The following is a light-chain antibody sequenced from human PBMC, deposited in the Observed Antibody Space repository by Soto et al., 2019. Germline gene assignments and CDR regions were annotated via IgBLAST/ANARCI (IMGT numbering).Light chain of an antibody. J-gene: IGLJ2*01. V-gene: IGLV2-14*01. CDR3: SSYTSSSAVV. CDR1: SSDVGGYNY. CDR2: DVS. Sequence: QSALTQPASVSGSPGQSITISCTGTSSDVGGYNYVSWYQQHPGKATKLMIYDVSNRPSGVSNRSSGSKSGNTASLTISGLQAEDEADYYCSSYTSSSAVVFGGGTQLTVL.